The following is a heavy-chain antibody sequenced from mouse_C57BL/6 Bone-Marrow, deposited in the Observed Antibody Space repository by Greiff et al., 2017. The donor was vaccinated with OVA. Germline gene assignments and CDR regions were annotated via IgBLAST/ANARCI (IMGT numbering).Heavy chain of an antibody. CDR2: IYPSDSET. CDR3: AREGSYRYFDV. V-gene: IGHV1-61*01. J-gene: IGHJ1*03. Sequence: QVQLKQPGAELVRPGSSVKLSCKASGYTFTSYWMDWVKQRPGQGLEWIGNIYPSDSETHYNQQFKDKATLTVDKSSSTAYMQLSSLTSEDSAVYYCAREGSYRYFDVWGTGTTVTVSS. D-gene: IGHD1-1*01. CDR1: GYTFTSYW.